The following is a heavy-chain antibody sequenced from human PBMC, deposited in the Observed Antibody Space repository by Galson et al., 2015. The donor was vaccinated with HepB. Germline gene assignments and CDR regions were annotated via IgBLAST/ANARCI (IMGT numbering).Heavy chain of an antibody. CDR1: GGSFSGYY. CDR3: ARDRYSPNLDAED. D-gene: IGHD5-18*01. CDR2: IYYNGNT. J-gene: IGHJ4*02. V-gene: IGHV4-34*01. Sequence: TLSLTCAVYGGSFSGYYWGWIRQPPGKGLEWIGHIYYNGNTYYNPSLKDRVSISIDTFRSEFYLKVNSVTAADTAIYYCARDRYSPNLDAEDWGQGARVTVSS.